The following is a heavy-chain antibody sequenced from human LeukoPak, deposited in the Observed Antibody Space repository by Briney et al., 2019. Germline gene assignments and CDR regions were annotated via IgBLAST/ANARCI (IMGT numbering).Heavy chain of an antibody. D-gene: IGHD2-2*01. J-gene: IGHJ5*02. Sequence: SETLSLTCAVSGGSISSGGYSWSWIRQPPGKGLAWIGYIYHSGSTYYNPSLKSRVTISVDRSKNQFSLKLSSVTAADTAVYYCARGGYCSSTSCYRWFDPWGQGTLVTVSS. V-gene: IGHV4-30-2*01. CDR1: GGSISSGGYS. CDR2: IYHSGST. CDR3: ARGGYCSSTSCYRWFDP.